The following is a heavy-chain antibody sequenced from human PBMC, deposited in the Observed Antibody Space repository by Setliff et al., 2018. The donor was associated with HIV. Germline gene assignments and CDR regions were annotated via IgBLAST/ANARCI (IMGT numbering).Heavy chain of an antibody. Sequence: SETLSLTCSVSGVSGGSITSGSYYYNWIRQPAGKGLEWIGSIYHSGSTYYNPSLKSRVTISVDTSKNQFSLKLSSVTAADTAVYYCARVSITYWYSIPRDYYYYMDAWGEGTTVTVSS. D-gene: IGHD2-8*02. CDR1: GGSITSGSYY. J-gene: IGHJ6*03. V-gene: IGHV4-39*07. CDR2: IYHSGST. CDR3: ARVSITYWYSIPRDYYYYMDA.